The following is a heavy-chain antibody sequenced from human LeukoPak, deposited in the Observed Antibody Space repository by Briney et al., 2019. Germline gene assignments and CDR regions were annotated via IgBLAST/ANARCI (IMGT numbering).Heavy chain of an antibody. D-gene: IGHD2-2*01. CDR3: VIDKAPLRRSTSCPFDY. CDR1: GFTFSNFG. V-gene: IGHV3-30*02. J-gene: IGHJ4*02. CDR2: IRYDGSDK. Sequence: PGGSLRLSCKSSGFTFSNFGIHWVRQAPGKGLEWVGFIRYDGSDKYYVDSVKGRFTISRDNSKDTLFLQMNSLRSEDTAVYYCVIDKAPLRRSTSCPFDYWGPGTLVFVSS.